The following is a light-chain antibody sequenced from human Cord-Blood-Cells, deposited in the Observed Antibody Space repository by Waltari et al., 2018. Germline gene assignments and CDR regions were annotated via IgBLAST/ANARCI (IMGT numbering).Light chain of an antibody. Sequence: SSELTQDPAVSVALGQTVRITCQGDSLRSSYSSWYQQKPGKAPVLVIYGKNNPPSGIPDRFSGSSSGNTASLTITGAQAEDEADYYCNSRDSSGNHLYVFGTGTKVTVL. J-gene: IGLJ1*01. V-gene: IGLV3-19*01. CDR3: NSRDSSGNHLYV. CDR2: GKN. CDR1: SLRSSY.